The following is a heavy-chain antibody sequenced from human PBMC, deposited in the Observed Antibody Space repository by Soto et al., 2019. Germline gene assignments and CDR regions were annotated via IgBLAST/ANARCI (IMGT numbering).Heavy chain of an antibody. CDR1: DFAFRYTY. J-gene: IGHJ3*02. V-gene: IGHV3-53*01. CDR3: ARAADYYDRNGYAYDRAFDM. D-gene: IGHD3-22*01. Sequence: PGGSLRLSCAASDFAFRYTYVSWVRQAPGKGLECVSIIYIDGRTFTADSVKGRFSVSTDKSKTTVYLQMDSLRVEDTAVYYCARAADYYDRNGYAYDRAFDMWGQGTMVTVSS. CDR2: IYIDGRT.